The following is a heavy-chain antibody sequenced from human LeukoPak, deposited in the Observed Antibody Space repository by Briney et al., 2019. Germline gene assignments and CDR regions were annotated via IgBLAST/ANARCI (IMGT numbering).Heavy chain of an antibody. J-gene: IGHJ4*02. CDR1: GGSFSGYY. CDR3: ARAPEVVTYYFDY. V-gene: IGHV4-34*01. D-gene: IGHD4-23*01. Sequence: PSETLSLTCAVYGGSFSGYYWSWIRQPPGKGLEWIGEINHSGSTNYNPSLKGRVTISVDTSKNQFSLKLSSVTAADTAVYYCARAPEVVTYYFDYWGQGTLVTVSS. CDR2: INHSGST.